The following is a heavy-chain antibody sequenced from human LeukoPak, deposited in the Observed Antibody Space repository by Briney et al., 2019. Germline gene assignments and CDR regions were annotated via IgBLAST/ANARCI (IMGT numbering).Heavy chain of an antibody. CDR1: GYTFTGYY. V-gene: IGHV1-2*02. Sequence: ASVKVSCKASGYTFTGYYMHWVRQAPGQGLEWMGWINPLSAGTNYAQKFQGRVTMTRDTSISTAYMELSRLRSDDTAVYYCARDMLGHYNWFDPWGQGTLVTVSS. D-gene: IGHD2-8*01. CDR3: ARDMLGHYNWFDP. J-gene: IGHJ5*02. CDR2: INPLSAGT.